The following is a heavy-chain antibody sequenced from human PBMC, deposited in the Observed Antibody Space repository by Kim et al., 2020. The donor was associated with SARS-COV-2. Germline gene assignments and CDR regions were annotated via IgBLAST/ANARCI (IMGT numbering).Heavy chain of an antibody. Sequence: SVKVSCKASGGTFSSYTIRWVRQAPGQGLEWMGGIIPILGIANYAQKFQGRVTITADKSTSTAYMELSSLRSEDTAVYYCARDRCSSRSREGVYPSGQGDLVTVSS. CDR2: IIPILGIA. D-gene: IGHD6-13*01. CDR1: GGTFSSYT. J-gene: IGHJ5*02. CDR3: ARDRCSSRSREGVYP. V-gene: IGHV1-69*10.